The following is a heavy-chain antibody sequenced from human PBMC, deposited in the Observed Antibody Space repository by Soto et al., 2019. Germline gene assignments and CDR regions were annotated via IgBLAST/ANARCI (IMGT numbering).Heavy chain of an antibody. CDR2: ISSLGQSI. CDR1: GFSFYAFG. CDR3: AKDLGAADPRFDP. V-gene: IGHV3-11*01. Sequence: GGSLRLSCAGSGFSFYAFGMSWFRRAPGKGLEWVSYISSLGQSIYYADSVRGRFTVSRDDAKNSLYLHMNSLRAEDTALYYCAKDLGAADPRFDPWGLGTLVTVSS. J-gene: IGHJ5*02. D-gene: IGHD6-13*01.